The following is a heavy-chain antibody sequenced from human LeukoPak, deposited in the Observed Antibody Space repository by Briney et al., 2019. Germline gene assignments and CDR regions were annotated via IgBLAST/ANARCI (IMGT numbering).Heavy chain of an antibody. V-gene: IGHV3-53*01. J-gene: IGHJ5*02. CDR2: IYSGGST. CDR3: ARGGALWYSLNPRDWFDP. CDR1: GFTFDDYG. Sequence: PGGSLRLSCAASGFTFDDYGMSWVRQAPGKGLEWVSVIYSGGSTYYADSVKGRFTISRDNSKNTLYLQMNSLRAEDTAVYYCARGGALWYSLNPRDWFDPWGQGTLVTVSS. D-gene: IGHD1-1*01.